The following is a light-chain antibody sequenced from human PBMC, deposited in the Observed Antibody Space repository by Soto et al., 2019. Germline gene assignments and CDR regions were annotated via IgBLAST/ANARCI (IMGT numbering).Light chain of an antibody. CDR3: QQRSNLPPLT. Sequence: EIVLKQSPGTLSLSQGERATLSCRASQSVGSIYLAWYQQKPGQAPRLLLYHASNRATGIPARFSGSGSGTDFTLTISSPEPEDFAVYYCQQRSNLPPLTFGGGTKVDI. CDR2: HAS. CDR1: QSVGSIY. J-gene: IGKJ4*01. V-gene: IGKV3-11*01.